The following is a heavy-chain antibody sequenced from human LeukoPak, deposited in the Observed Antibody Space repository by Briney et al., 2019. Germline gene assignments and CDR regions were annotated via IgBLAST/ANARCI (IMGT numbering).Heavy chain of an antibody. Sequence: GGALRLSCAASGFTFSSYLIHWVRQAPGEGVVWGSRINDDGSSTSYDDPVKGRFNISRDNAQNHLYLKMNRLRAEDTAVYYCAKDERFGEFPLGTFDRWGEGTLLTVSS. CDR1: GFTFSSYL. D-gene: IGHD3-10*01. CDR3: AKDERFGEFPLGTFDR. J-gene: IGHJ4*02. CDR2: INDDGSST. V-gene: IGHV3-74*01.